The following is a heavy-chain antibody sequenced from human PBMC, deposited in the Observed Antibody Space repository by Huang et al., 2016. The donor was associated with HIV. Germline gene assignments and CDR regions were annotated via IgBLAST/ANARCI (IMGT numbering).Heavy chain of an antibody. D-gene: IGHD3-16*02. Sequence: QVQLVESGGGVVQPERSLKLSCATFQFTFTSYGMHWVRQAPGKGLEWVAVISYDGNTKFEADSVKGRFTISRDNSKKILFLQMSSLRPEDTAIYYCTKDWSVRGTNRFNSMDYWGQGTQVTVSS. V-gene: IGHV3-30*18. CDR2: ISYDGNTK. J-gene: IGHJ4*02. CDR1: QFTFTSYG. CDR3: TKDWSVRGTNRFNSMDY.